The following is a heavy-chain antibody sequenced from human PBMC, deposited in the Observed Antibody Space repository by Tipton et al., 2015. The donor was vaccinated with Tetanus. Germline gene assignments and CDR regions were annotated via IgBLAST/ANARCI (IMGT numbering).Heavy chain of an antibody. J-gene: IGHJ1*01. D-gene: IGHD2-8*02. CDR3: AGVTAQRTELYFEH. V-gene: IGHV4-34*01. CDR2: INHTGST. Sequence: LRLSCDVYDGSFSAYYWTWIRQPPGKGLEWIGEINHTGSTNYNPSLKRRVTISMDRSENQISLKMTSVTAADTAVYYCAGVTAQRTELYFEHWGQGTQVTVSS. CDR1: DGSFSAYY.